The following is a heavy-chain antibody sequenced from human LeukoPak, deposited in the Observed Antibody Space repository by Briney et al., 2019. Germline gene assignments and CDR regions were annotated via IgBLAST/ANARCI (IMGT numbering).Heavy chain of an antibody. J-gene: IGHJ4*02. D-gene: IGHD3-3*01. CDR2: ISYDANIGSNK. V-gene: IGHV3-30-3*01. CDR1: GFTFSRYA. CDR3: ARDGGYDFWSGYYQGY. Sequence: PGGSLRLSCATSGFTFSRYAMHWVRQAPGKGLEWVALISYDANIGSNKYYADSVKGRFTISRDNSKNTLYLQMNSLRAEDTAVYYCARDGGYDFWSGYYQGYWGQGTLVTVSS.